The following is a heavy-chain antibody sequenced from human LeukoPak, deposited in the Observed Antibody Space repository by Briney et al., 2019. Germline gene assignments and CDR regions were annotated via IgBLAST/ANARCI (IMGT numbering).Heavy chain of an antibody. CDR1: GFSFRSFA. D-gene: IGHD5-18*01. V-gene: IGHV3-64*01. J-gene: IGHJ4*02. CDR2: ISDNGAST. CDR3: ARDNGYSYGPVDY. Sequence: PGGSLRLSCAASGFSFRSFAMHWVRQAPGKGLEYISAISDNGASTYYAKSVKGRFTISRDNSQNTPWLQMGSLRAEDMAVYYCARDNGYSYGPVDYWGQGTLVTVSS.